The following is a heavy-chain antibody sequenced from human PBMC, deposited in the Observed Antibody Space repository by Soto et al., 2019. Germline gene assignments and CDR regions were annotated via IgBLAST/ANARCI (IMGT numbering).Heavy chain of an antibody. CDR3: ARAPGDYSNYGGPFRDLYGMDV. CDR1: GFIFTSFC. D-gene: IGHD4-4*01. Sequence: EVQLVESGGGLVQPGGSLRLSCAAPGFIFTSFCMSWVRQAPGKGLDWVATINQHGSEKYYVDSVKGRFTISRDNAKNSLDLQMNSLRVEDTAVYYCARAPGDYSNYGGPFRDLYGMDVWGQGTTVTVSS. V-gene: IGHV3-7*03. CDR2: INQHGSEK. J-gene: IGHJ6*02.